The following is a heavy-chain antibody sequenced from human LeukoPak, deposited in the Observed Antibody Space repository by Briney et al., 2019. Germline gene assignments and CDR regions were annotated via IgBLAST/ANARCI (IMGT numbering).Heavy chain of an antibody. Sequence: PGGSLRLSCAASGFTFSRYGMSWVRQAPGKGLEWVSAISGSGGSTYYADSVKGRFTISRDNSKNTLYLQMNSLRAEDTAVYYCAKSSDGSGSYYGWFDPWGQGTLVTVSS. J-gene: IGHJ5*02. D-gene: IGHD3-10*01. CDR3: AKSSDGSGSYYGWFDP. CDR2: ISGSGGST. CDR1: GFTFSRYG. V-gene: IGHV3-23*01.